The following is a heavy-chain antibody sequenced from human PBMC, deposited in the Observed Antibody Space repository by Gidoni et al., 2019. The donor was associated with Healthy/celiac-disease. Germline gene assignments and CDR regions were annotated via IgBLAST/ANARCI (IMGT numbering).Heavy chain of an antibody. CDR3: ARDGHYYYGMYV. CDR1: GFTFSSYS. CDR2: ISSSGGSI. Sequence: EVQLVESGGGLVKPGGSLRLSCSASGFTFSSYSMHWVRQAPGKGLEWVSSISSSGGSIYPADSVKGLFTTSRDNAKNLLYLQMNRLSADDTAVYYCARDGHYYYGMYVWGQGTTVTVSS. J-gene: IGHJ6*02. V-gene: IGHV3-21*01.